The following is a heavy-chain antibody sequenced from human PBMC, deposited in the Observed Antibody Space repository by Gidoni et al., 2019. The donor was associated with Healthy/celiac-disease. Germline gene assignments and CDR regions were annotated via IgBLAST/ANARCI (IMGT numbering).Heavy chain of an antibody. J-gene: IGHJ4*02. CDR3: ARDEGYCTNGVCYPVY. D-gene: IGHD2-8*01. CDR1: GFTFSSYA. V-gene: IGHV3-30-3*01. CDR2: ISYDGSNK. Sequence: QVQLVESGGGVVQPGRSLRLSCAASGFTFSSYAMHWVRQAPGKGLEWVAVISYDGSNKYYADSVKGRFTISRDNSKNTLYLQMNSLRAEDTAVYYCARDEGYCTNGVCYPVYWGQGTLVTVSS.